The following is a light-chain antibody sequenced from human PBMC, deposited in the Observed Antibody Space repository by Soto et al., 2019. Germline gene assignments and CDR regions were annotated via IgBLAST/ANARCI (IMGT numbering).Light chain of an antibody. V-gene: IGKV3-20*01. Sequence: EFLLTQSPSTLSLSPGERATLSCRASQTVRNNYLAWYQQKPGQAPRLLIYDASSRATGIPDRFSGGGSGTDFTLTISRLEPEDFAVYYCQHSGDFRWTFGLGTKVDIK. J-gene: IGKJ1*01. CDR3: QHSGDFRWT. CDR1: QTVRNNY. CDR2: DAS.